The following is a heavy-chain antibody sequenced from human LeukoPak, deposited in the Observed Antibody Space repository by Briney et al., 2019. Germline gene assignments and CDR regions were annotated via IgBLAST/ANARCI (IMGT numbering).Heavy chain of an antibody. J-gene: IGHJ4*02. D-gene: IGHD1-26*01. Sequence: KSSETLSLTCTVSSGSIRGYYWSWIRQHPGKGLEWIGYIYYSGSTYYNPSLKSRATISVDTSKNQFSLKLSSVTAADTAVYYCASIPVYSGSYQLDYWGQGTLVTVSS. CDR1: SGSIRGYY. CDR3: ASIPVYSGSYQLDY. CDR2: IYYSGST. V-gene: IGHV4-31*03.